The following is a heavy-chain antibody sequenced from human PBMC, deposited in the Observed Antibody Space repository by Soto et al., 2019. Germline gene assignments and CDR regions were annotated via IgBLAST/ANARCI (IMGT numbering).Heavy chain of an antibody. Sequence: GGSLRLTCAGSGFTFDSFSSQWIRHVAGRGLECVSSISWNSAHIAYADSVKGRFTISRHNANNVVDLQIDSLRAEDTAFYYCANGDPRDFWGQGNLVTVSS. CDR1: GFTFDSFS. J-gene: IGHJ1*01. CDR3: ANGDPRDF. D-gene: IGHD3-10*01. CDR2: ISWNSAHI. V-gene: IGHV3-9*01.